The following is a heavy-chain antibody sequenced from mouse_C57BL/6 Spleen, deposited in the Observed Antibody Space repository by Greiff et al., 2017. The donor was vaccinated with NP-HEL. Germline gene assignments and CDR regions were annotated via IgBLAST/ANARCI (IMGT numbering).Heavy chain of an antibody. CDR1: GFTFSDYG. CDR3: ARDGDDAMDY. J-gene: IGHJ4*01. CDR2: ISSGSSTI. D-gene: IGHD2-3*01. V-gene: IGHV5-17*01. Sequence: EVMLVESGGGLVKPGGSLKLSCAASGFTFSDYGMHWVRQAPEKGLEWVAYISSGSSTIYSADTVKGRFTISRDNAKNTLFLQMTSLRSEDPEMYYCARDGDDAMDYWGQGTSVTVSA.